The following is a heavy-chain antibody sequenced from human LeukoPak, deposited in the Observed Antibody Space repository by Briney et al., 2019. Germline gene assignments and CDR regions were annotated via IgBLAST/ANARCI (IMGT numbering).Heavy chain of an antibody. V-gene: IGHV1-8*01. CDR1: GYTFTSYD. Sequence: ASVKVSCKASGYTFTSYDINWVRQATGQGLEWMGWMNPNSGNTGYAQKFQGRVTMTRNTSISTAYMELSSLRSEDTAVYYCARSSSWYDPFFDYWGQGTLVTVSS. CDR3: ARSSSWYDPFFDY. CDR2: MNPNSGNT. D-gene: IGHD6-13*01. J-gene: IGHJ4*02.